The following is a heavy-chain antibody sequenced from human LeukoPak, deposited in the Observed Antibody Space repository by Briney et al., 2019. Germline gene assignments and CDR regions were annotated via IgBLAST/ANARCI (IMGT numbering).Heavy chain of an antibody. J-gene: IGHJ6*03. CDR1: GFTFSSYS. D-gene: IGHD2-15*01. V-gene: IGHV3-21*01. Sequence: SGGSLRLSCAASGFTFSSYSMNWVRQAPGKGLEWVSSISSSSSYIYYADSVKGRFTISRDNAKNSLYLQMNSLRAEDTAVYYCARVLGCSGGSCYYYYMDVWGKGTTVTVSS. CDR2: ISSSSSYI. CDR3: ARVLGCSGGSCYYYYMDV.